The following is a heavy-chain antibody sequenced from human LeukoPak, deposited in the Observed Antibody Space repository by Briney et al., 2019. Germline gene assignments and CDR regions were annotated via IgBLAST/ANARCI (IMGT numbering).Heavy chain of an antibody. CDR3: ARDQVRGYYDSSGYLDY. CDR2: IYHSGST. J-gene: IGHJ4*02. CDR1: GGSISSSNW. V-gene: IGHV4-4*02. Sequence: SETLSLTCAVSGGSISSSNWWNWVRQPPGKGLEWIGEIYHSGSTNYNPSLKSRVTISVDKSKNQFSLKLSSVTAADTAVYYCARDQVRGYYDSSGYLDYWGQGTLVTVSS. D-gene: IGHD3-22*01.